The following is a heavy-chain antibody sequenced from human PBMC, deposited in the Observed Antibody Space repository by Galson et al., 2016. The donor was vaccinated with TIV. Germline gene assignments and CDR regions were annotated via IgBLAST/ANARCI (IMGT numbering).Heavy chain of an antibody. CDR3: ARERGPGDCDDCSCYGYYGMDV. CDR1: GYTFSHYY. Sequence: SVKVSCKASGYTFSHYYLHWVRQAPGQGLEWMGRINPKNGATDYALKFQGRVTMTRDTSISIAYMELSSLRSDDTVVYYCARERGPGDCDDCSCYGYYGMDVGGQGTTGTGSS. D-gene: IGHD2-2*01. J-gene: IGHJ6*02. CDR2: INPKNGAT. V-gene: IGHV1-2*05.